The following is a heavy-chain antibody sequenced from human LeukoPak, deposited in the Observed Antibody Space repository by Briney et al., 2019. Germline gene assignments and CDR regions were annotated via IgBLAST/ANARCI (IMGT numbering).Heavy chain of an antibody. CDR3: ARDMGRYSGYDYDY. D-gene: IGHD5-12*01. V-gene: IGHV3-23*01. CDR2: ISDSGGGT. J-gene: IGHJ4*02. CDR1: GFTFSSYA. Sequence: GGSLRLSCAASGFTFSSYAMSWVRQAPGKGLEWVSGISDSGGGTYYADSVKGRFTISRDNSKNTLYLQMNSLRADDTAVYYCARDMGRYSGYDYDYWGQGTLVTTSS.